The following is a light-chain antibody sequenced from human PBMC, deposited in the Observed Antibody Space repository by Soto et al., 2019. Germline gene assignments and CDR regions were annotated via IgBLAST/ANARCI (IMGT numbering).Light chain of an antibody. V-gene: IGKV1-39*01. J-gene: IGKJ1*01. CDR3: QQSYSVPWT. CDR1: QSISSY. CDR2: AAS. Sequence: DIQMTQSPSSLSASVGDRVTITCRASQSISSYLNWYQQKPGKAPKVLIYAASSLRSGVPSRFSGSGSGTDFTLTISSLQPEDFATYYCQQSYSVPWTFGQGTNVEIK.